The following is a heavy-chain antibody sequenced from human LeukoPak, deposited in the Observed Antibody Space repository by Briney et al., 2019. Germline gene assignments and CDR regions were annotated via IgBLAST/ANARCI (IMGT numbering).Heavy chain of an antibody. J-gene: IGHJ4*02. D-gene: IGHD1-26*01. CDR2: IYYSGST. CDR1: GGSISSSSYY. CDR3: ARHTFGWELPNWRWLWGYYFDY. V-gene: IGHV4-39*01. Sequence: PSETLSLTCTVSGGSISSSSYYWGWIRQPPGKGLEWIGSIYYSGSTYYNPSLKSRVTISVDTSKNQFSLKLSSVTAADTAVYYCARHTFGWELPNWRWLWGYYFDYWGQGTLVTVSS.